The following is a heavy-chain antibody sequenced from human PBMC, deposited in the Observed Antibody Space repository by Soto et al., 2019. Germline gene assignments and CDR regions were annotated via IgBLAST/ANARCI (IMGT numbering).Heavy chain of an antibody. V-gene: IGHV4-39*01. D-gene: IGHD3-9*01. CDR1: GGSISSSSYY. J-gene: IGHJ4*02. CDR3: ASGPGELRYFDWLERGDYFDY. Sequence: SETLSLTCTVSGGSISSSSYYWGWIRQPPGKGLEWIGSIYYSGSTYYNPSLKSRVTISVDTSKNQFSLKLSSVTAADTAVYYCASGPGELRYFDWLERGDYFDYWGQGTLVTVSS. CDR2: IYYSGST.